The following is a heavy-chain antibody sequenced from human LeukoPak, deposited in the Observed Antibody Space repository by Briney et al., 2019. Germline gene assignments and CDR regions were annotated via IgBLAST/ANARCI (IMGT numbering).Heavy chain of an antibody. Sequence: PGGSLRPSCAASGFTFDDYAMHWVRQAPGKGLEWVSGISWNSGSIGYADSVKGRFTISRDNAKNSLYLQMNSLRAEDTALYYCAKDHLATVVTESAFDIWGQGTMVTVSS. J-gene: IGHJ3*02. V-gene: IGHV3-9*01. CDR3: AKDHLATVVTESAFDI. CDR2: ISWNSGSI. D-gene: IGHD4-23*01. CDR1: GFTFDDYA.